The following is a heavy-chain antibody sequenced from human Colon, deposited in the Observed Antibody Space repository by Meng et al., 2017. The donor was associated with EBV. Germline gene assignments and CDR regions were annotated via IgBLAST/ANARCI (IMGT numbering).Heavy chain of an antibody. J-gene: IGHJ4*02. Sequence: QVQLQESGPGLVKPSETLSLTCAVSGGSISRSDWWSWVRQPPGKGLEWIGETSHSGSTDYSPSLKSRVTISLDKSKNQLSLKLNSVPAADTAVYYCASSDYYRSDYWGQGTLGTVAS. D-gene: IGHD3-22*01. CDR2: TSHSGST. CDR1: GGSISRSDW. CDR3: ASSDYYRSDY. V-gene: IGHV4-4*02.